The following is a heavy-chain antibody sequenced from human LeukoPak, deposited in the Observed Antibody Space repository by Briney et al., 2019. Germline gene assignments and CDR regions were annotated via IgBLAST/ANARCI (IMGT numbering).Heavy chain of an antibody. Sequence: GASLRLSCAASGFIFSNYAMSWVRQAPGKGLEWVSAISGSGGSTYYADSVKGRFTISRDNSKNTLYLQMNSLRAEDTAVYYCAKLPATYDSSGYYLPHFDYWGQGTLVTVSS. CDR1: GFIFSNYA. CDR2: ISGSGGST. J-gene: IGHJ4*02. CDR3: AKLPATYDSSGYYLPHFDY. D-gene: IGHD3-22*01. V-gene: IGHV3-23*01.